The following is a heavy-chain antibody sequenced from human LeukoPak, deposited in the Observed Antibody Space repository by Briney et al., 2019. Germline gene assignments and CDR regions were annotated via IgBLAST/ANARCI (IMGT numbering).Heavy chain of an antibody. CDR3: ARENALWFGERPGYYYYMDV. CDR2: IYSGGSA. J-gene: IGHJ6*03. D-gene: IGHD3-10*01. Sequence: GGSLRLSCAAPGFTVSSNYMSWVRQAPGKGLEWVSVIYSGGSAYYADSVKGRFTISRDNSKNTLYLQMNSLRAEDTAVYYCARENALWFGERPGYYYYMDVWGKGTTVTVSS. V-gene: IGHV3-53*01. CDR1: GFTVSSNY.